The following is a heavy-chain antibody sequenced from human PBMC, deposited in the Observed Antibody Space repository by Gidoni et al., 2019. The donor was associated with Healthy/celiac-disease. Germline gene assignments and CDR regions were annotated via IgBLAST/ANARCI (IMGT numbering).Heavy chain of an antibody. V-gene: IGHV3-23*01. D-gene: IGHD3-22*01. CDR3: AKGLVLYYYDSSGYYYDY. J-gene: IGHJ4*02. CDR2: ISGSGGST. CDR1: GFTFSSYA. Sequence: EVQLLESGGGLVQPGGSLRLSCAASGFTFSSYAMSWVRQAPGKGLEWVSAISGSGGSTYYADSVKGRFTISRDNSKNTLYLQMNSLRAEDTAVYYCAKGLVLYYYDSSGYYYDYWGQGTLVTVSS.